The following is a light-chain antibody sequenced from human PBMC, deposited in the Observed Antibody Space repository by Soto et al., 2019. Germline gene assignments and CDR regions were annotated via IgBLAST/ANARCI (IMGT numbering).Light chain of an antibody. CDR2: YKSDSDK. CDR3: MIRYSSAAV. CDR1: SGINVGTYR. J-gene: IGLJ3*02. V-gene: IGLV5-45*01. Sequence: QAVVTQPASLSASPGASASLTCTLRSGINVGTYRIYWYQQKPGSPPQYLLRYKSDSDKQQGSGVPSRFYGSKDASANAGILLISGLHSEDEADYYCMIRYSSAAVFGGGTKLTVL.